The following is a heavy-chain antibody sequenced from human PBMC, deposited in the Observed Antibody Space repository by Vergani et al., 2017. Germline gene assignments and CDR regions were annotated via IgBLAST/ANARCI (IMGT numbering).Heavy chain of an antibody. CDR2: IYPGDSDT. CDR3: ARSGDYGDWGYNWCDP. D-gene: IGHD4-17*01. CDR1: GYSFTSYW. J-gene: IGHJ5*02. Sequence: EVQLVQSGAEVKKPGESLKISCKGSGYSFTSYWIGWVRQMPGKGLEWMGIIYPGDSDTRYSQSFQGQVTISADKSISTAYLQWSSLKASDTAMYYCARSGDYGDWGYNWCDPWGQGTLVTVSS. V-gene: IGHV5-51*03.